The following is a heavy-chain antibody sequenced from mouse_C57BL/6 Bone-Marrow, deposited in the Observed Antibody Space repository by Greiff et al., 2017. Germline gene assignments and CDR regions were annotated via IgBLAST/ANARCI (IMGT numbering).Heavy chain of an antibody. Sequence: QVQLQQPGAELVKPGASVKLSCKASGYTFTSYWMHWVKQRPGQGLEWIGMIHPNSGSTNYNEKFKSKATLTVDKSSSTAYMQLSSLTSEDSAVYYCAREGNIYYYGSGFCWYFDVWGTGTTVTVSS. D-gene: IGHD1-1*01. J-gene: IGHJ1*03. CDR1: GYTFTSYW. V-gene: IGHV1-64*01. CDR2: IHPNSGST. CDR3: AREGNIYYYGSGFCWYFDV.